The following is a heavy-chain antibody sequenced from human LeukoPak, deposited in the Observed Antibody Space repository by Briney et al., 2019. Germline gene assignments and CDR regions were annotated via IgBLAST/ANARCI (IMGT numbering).Heavy chain of an antibody. CDR3: ARVLDGGDYVSGRGMDV. Sequence: SVTVSCKASGGTFSSYALSSVRQAPGQGLAWVGRIIPILGIANYAQKFQGRVTITADKSTSTAYMELSSLRSEDTAVYYCARVLDGGDYVSGRGMDVWGQGTTVTVSS. J-gene: IGHJ6*02. CDR2: IIPILGIA. CDR1: GGTFSSYA. D-gene: IGHD4-17*01. V-gene: IGHV1-69*10.